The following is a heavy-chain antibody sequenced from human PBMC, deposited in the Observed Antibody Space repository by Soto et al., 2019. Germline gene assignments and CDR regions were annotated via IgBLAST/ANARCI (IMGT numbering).Heavy chain of an antibody. Sequence: GGSLRLSCAASGFTVSSYGMHWVRRAPGKGLVWVSRMNSDGTTTNYADSVKGRFTISRDNVRNTLYLQMNSLRAEDTAVYYCVRDGYPVSVYGVDVWVQGTTVTVSS. D-gene: IGHD5-18*01. CDR1: GFTVSSYG. J-gene: IGHJ6*02. CDR2: MNSDGTTT. V-gene: IGHV3-74*01. CDR3: VRDGYPVSVYGVDV.